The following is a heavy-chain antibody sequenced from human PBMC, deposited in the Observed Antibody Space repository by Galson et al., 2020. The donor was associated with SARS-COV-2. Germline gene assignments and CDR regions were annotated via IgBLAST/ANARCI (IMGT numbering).Heavy chain of an antibody. CDR1: GYRITDFY. Sequence: ASAKVSCNASGYRITDFYIHWVRQAPGQGLEWMGWVNPISGGTNYAQKFQGRVTMTRDTSITTAYMDLSRLTSDDTAVYYGGRVPICYYGSGSYSDYWGQGTLDTVSA. CDR2: VNPISGGT. V-gene: IGHV1-2*02. D-gene: IGHD3-10*01. CDR3: GRVPICYYGSGSYSDY. J-gene: IGHJ4*02.